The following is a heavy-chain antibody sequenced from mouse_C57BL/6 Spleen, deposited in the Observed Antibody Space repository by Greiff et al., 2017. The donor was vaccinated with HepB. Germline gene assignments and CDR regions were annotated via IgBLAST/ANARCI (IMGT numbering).Heavy chain of an antibody. D-gene: IGHD2-4*01. Sequence: QVQLQQPGAELVKPGASVKMSCKASGYTFTSYWITWVKQRPGQGLEWIGDIYPGSGSTNYNEKFKSKATLTVDTSSSTAYMQLSSLTSEDSAVYYCARMYYDYDVGFDYWGQGTTLTVSS. CDR1: GYTFTSYW. CDR3: ARMYYDYDVGFDY. CDR2: IYPGSGST. V-gene: IGHV1-55*01. J-gene: IGHJ2*01.